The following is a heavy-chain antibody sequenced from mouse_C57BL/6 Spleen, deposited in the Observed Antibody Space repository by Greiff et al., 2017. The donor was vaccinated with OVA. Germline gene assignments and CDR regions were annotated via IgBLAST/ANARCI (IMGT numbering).Heavy chain of an antibody. J-gene: IGHJ2*01. V-gene: IGHV1-80*01. D-gene: IGHD1-1*01. CDR1: GYAFSSYW. Sequence: VKLMESGAELVKPGASVKISCKASGYAFSSYWMNWVKQRPGKGLEWIGQIYPGDGDTNYNGKFKGKATLTADKSSSTAYMQLSSLTSEDSAVYFCARWALLRPFDYWGQGTTLTVSS. CDR3: ARWALLRPFDY. CDR2: IYPGDGDT.